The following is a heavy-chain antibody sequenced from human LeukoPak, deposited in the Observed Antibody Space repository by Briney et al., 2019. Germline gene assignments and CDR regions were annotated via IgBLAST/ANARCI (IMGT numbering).Heavy chain of an antibody. J-gene: IGHJ5*02. CDR3: ARETIMITFGGVIVDGGGWFDP. CDR2: ISAYNGHR. D-gene: IGHD3-16*02. Sequence: GASVKVSCKASGYTFATYGFSWVRQAPGQGLEWMGWISAYNGHRTYAQNFQGRVSMTTDSSTNTAYMELRSLRSEDTAVYYCARETIMITFGGVIVDGGGWFDPWGQGTLVTVSS. CDR1: GYTFATYG. V-gene: IGHV1-18*01.